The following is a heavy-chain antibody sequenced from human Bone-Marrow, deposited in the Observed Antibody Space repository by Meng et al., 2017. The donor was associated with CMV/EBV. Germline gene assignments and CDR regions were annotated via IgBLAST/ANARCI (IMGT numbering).Heavy chain of an antibody. Sequence: GESLKISCAASGFTFSSYSMNWVRQAPGKGLEWVSSISTSSSYIYYADSVKGRLTISRDNAKNSLYLQMDSLRAEDTAVYYCARDVSPRSSAYFAIYYFYALDVWGQGTTVTVSS. CDR3: ARDVSPRSSAYFAIYYFYALDV. CDR2: ISTSSSYI. CDR1: GFTFSSYS. V-gene: IGHV3-21*01. J-gene: IGHJ6*02. D-gene: IGHD2-21*01.